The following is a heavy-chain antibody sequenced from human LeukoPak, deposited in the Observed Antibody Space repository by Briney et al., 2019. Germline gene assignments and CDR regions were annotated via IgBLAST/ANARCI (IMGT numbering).Heavy chain of an antibody. CDR3: AKDIVLLSASIGGTPDY. CDR1: GFTFSYYG. D-gene: IGHD2-2*02. J-gene: IGHJ4*02. Sequence: GGSLRLSCAASGFTFSYYGMHWVRQAPGKGLEWVAFIQYDGTKKYYADSLKGRFTISRDNSKNTLYVRMNSLRAEDTAVYYCAKDIVLLSASIGGTPDYWGQGTLVTVSS. CDR2: IQYDGTKK. V-gene: IGHV3-30*02.